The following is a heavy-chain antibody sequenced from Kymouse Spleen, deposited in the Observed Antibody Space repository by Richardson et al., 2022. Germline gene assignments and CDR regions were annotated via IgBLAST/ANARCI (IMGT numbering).Heavy chain of an antibody. V-gene: IGHV3-33*01. D-gene: IGHD5-18,IGHD5-18*01. Sequence: QVQLVESGGGVVQPGRSLRLSCAASGFTFSSYGMHWVRQAPGKGLEWVAVIWYDGSNKYYADSVKGRFTISRDNSKNTLYLQMNSLRAEDTAVYYCAREGRSGYSYGYYYYGMDVWGQGTTVTVSS. J-gene: IGHJ6*02. CDR1: GFTFSSYG. CDR3: AREGRSGYSYGYYYYGMDV. CDR2: IWYDGSNK.